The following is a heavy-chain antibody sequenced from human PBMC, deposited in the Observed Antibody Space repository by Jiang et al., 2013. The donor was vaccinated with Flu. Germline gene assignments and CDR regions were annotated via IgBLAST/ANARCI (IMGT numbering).Heavy chain of an antibody. CDR3: ARGVPSYSYGLYYYYGMDV. Sequence: VQLVESGAEVKKPGASVKVSCKASGYTFTGYYMHWVRQAPGQGLEWMGWINPNSGGTNYAQKFQGWVTMTRDTSISTAYMELSRLRSDDTAVYYCARGVPSYSYGLYYYYGMDVWGQGTTVTVSS. J-gene: IGHJ6*02. V-gene: IGHV1-2*04. CDR2: INPNSGGT. D-gene: IGHD5-18*01. CDR1: GYTFTGYY.